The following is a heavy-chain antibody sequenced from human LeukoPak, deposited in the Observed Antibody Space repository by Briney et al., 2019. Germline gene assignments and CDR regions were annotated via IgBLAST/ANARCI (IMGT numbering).Heavy chain of an antibody. V-gene: IGHV5-51*01. J-gene: IGHJ5*02. D-gene: IGHD3-9*01. Sequence: GESPMISCKGSGYSFTSYWIGWVRQMPAKGLESRVIIYPGDSGTRYSPSFQGQVTISADKSISTAYLQWSSLKASDTAMYYCARRSYDILTGYLYNWFDPWGQGTLVTVSS. CDR3: ARRSYDILTGYLYNWFDP. CDR2: IYPGDSGT. CDR1: GYSFTSYW.